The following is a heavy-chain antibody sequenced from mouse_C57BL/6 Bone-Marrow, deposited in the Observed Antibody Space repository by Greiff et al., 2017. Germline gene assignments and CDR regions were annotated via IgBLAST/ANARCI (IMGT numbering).Heavy chain of an antibody. J-gene: IGHJ2*01. V-gene: IGHV14-4*01. CDR1: GFNIKDDY. Sequence: VQLQQSGAELVRPGASVKLSCTASGFNIKDDYMHWVKQRPEQGLEWIGWIDPESGDPEYASLFQGKATITADTPSNTAYLQLSIMKSEDTAVYYCTPSTVVKDYWAQCTTLTVSS. CDR3: TPSTVVKDY. D-gene: IGHD1-1*01. CDR2: IDPESGDP.